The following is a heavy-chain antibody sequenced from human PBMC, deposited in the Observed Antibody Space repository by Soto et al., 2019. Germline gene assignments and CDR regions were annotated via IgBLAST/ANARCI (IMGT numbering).Heavy chain of an antibody. V-gene: IGHV3-74*01. CDR3: ARDFTTAATPGDDFDY. D-gene: IGHD4-17*01. J-gene: IGHJ4*02. CDR1: GFTFGNYW. Sequence: EVQLVESGGGLVQPGGSLRLSCAVSGFTFGNYWMHWVRQAPGKGLMWVSRINGDGRTTNYADSVEGRFTISRDNAKNTLSLEMNSLRAEDTAVYYCARDFTTAATPGDDFDYWGQGTLVTVSS. CDR2: INGDGRTT.